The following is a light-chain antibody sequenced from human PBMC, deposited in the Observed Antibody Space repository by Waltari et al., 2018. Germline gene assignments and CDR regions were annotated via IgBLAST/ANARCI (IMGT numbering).Light chain of an antibody. Sequence: DIVMTQSPDSLAVSLGERATINCKSSQSIMYSSNNQNFLAWYQKKPGHPPKLLIYWASTRQSGVPDRFTGSWSVTDFTLTISSLQAEDVAVYYCQQYFVTPFTFGPGTRVEIK. CDR3: QQYFVTPFT. CDR2: WAS. J-gene: IGKJ3*01. V-gene: IGKV4-1*01. CDR1: QSIMYSSNNQNF.